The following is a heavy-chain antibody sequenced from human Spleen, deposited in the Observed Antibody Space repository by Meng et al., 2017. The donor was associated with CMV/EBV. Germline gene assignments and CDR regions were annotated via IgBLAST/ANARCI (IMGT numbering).Heavy chain of an antibody. V-gene: IGHV7-4-1*02. CDR3: VRDLMAMNLGTWFDP. D-gene: IGHD5-24*01. CDR2: INTNTGNP. J-gene: IGHJ5*02. Sequence: SVYTFTNYAMNWVRQAPGQGLEWMGWINTNTGNPTYAQGFTGRFVFSSDTSVSTAYLQISSLKAEDTAVYYCVRDLMAMNLGTWFDPWGQGTLVTVSS. CDR1: VYTFTNYA.